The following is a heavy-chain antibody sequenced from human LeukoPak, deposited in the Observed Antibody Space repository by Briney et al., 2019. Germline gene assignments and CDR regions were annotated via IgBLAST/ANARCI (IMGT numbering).Heavy chain of an antibody. CDR3: ARGYCTSTSCFDY. D-gene: IGHD2-2*01. CDR2: IWYDGSKK. Sequence: GRSLRLSCAASGFTFSIYGCRWVRQAPGKGVEWVAVIWYDGSKKYYADSVKGRFTISRDNSKNTLYLQMSSLRAEDTAVYYCARGYCTSTSCFDYWGQGTLVTVSS. V-gene: IGHV3-33*01. CDR1: GFTFSIYG. J-gene: IGHJ4*02.